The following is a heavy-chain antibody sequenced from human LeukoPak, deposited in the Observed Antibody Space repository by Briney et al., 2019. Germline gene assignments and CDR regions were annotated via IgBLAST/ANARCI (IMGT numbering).Heavy chain of an antibody. CDR2: IIPIFGTA. V-gene: IGHV1-69*05. J-gene: IGHJ6*03. Sequence: SVKVSCKASGGTFSSYAISWVRQAPGQGLEWMGGIIPIFGTANYAQKFQGRVTITTDESPSTAYMELSSLRSEDTAVYYCARGRLSVIAAAAYYYYYMDVWGKGTTVTVSS. D-gene: IGHD6-13*01. CDR3: ARGRLSVIAAAAYYYYYMDV. CDR1: GGTFSSYA.